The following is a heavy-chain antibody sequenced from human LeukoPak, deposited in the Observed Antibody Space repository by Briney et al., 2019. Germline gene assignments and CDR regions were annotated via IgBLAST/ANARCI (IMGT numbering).Heavy chain of an antibody. Sequence: GGSLRLSCAASGFTVSSNYMSWVRQAPGKGLEWVSVIYSGGSTYYADSVKGRFTISRDNSKNTLYLQMNSLRAEDTAVYYCAREPRFGSYSIDYWGQGTLVTVSS. J-gene: IGHJ4*02. D-gene: IGHD1-26*01. V-gene: IGHV3-53*01. CDR1: GFTVSSNY. CDR3: AREPRFGSYSIDY. CDR2: IYSGGST.